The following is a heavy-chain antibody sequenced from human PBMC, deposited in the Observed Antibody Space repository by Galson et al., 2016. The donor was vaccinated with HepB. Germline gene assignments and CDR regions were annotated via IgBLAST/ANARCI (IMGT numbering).Heavy chain of an antibody. CDR3: ARAIVVMPSANWFDP. CDR2: INAGNGNT. V-gene: IGHV1-3*01. D-gene: IGHD2-8*01. CDR1: GYTFTSYA. Sequence: SVKVSCKASGYTFTSYAIHWLRQAPGQRLEWMGWINAGNGNTKYSQKFQGRVTITRDTSANTAYMEPSSLRSEDTAVYYCARAIVVMPSANWFDPWGQGALVTVSS. J-gene: IGHJ5*02.